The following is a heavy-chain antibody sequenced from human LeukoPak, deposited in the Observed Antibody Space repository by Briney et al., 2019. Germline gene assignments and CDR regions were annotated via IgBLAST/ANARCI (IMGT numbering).Heavy chain of an antibody. CDR3: ARRDYDFWSGCLNWFDP. D-gene: IGHD3-3*01. CDR1: GGSISSSSYY. CDR2: IYYSGST. J-gene: IGHJ5*02. V-gene: IGHV4-39*01. Sequence: SETLSLTCTVSGGSISSSSYYWGWIRQPPGKGLEWIGSIYYSGSTYYNPSLKSRVTISVDTSKNQFSLKLSSVTAADTAVYYCARRDYDFWSGCLNWFDPWGQGTLVTVSS.